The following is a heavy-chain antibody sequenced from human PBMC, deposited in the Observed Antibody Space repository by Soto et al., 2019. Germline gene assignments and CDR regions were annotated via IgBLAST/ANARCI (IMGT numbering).Heavy chain of an antibody. CDR3: ARGTGAGLYYSSSGRDV. CDR2: IIPIFGTA. J-gene: IGHJ6*02. D-gene: IGHD6-19*01. V-gene: IGHV1-69*13. CDR1: GGTFSSYA. Sequence: ASVKVSCKASGGTFSSYAISWVRQAPGQGLEWMGGIIPIFGTANYAQKFQGRVTITADESTSTAYMELSSLRSEDTAVYYCARGTGAGLYYSSSGRDVGGQGTTVPVSS.